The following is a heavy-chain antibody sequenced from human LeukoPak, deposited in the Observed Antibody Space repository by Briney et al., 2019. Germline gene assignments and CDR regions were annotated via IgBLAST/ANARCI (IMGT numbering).Heavy chain of an antibody. CDR3: ARLYYYDSSGYTPHAFDI. CDR1: GGSISSHY. V-gene: IGHV4-59*08. CDR2: IYYSGST. D-gene: IGHD3-22*01. J-gene: IGHJ3*02. Sequence: PSETLSLTCTVSGGSISSHYWSWIRQPPGKGLEWIGYIYYSGSTNYNPSLKSRVTISVDTSKNQFSLKLSSVTAADTAVYYCARLYYYDSSGYTPHAFDIWGQGTMVTVSS.